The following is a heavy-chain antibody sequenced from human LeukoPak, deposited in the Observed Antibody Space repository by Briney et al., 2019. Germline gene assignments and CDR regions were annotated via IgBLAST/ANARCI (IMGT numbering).Heavy chain of an antibody. CDR3: AKNRGRELPNYFDY. CDR2: ISGSGGST. V-gene: IGHV3-23*01. Sequence: PGGSLRLSCAASGFTFSSYEMNWVRQAPGKGLEWVSAISGSGGSTYYADSVKGRFTISRDNSKNTLYLQMNSLRAEDTAVYYCAKNRGRELPNYFDYWGQGTLVTVSS. D-gene: IGHD1-26*01. CDR1: GFTFSSYE. J-gene: IGHJ4*02.